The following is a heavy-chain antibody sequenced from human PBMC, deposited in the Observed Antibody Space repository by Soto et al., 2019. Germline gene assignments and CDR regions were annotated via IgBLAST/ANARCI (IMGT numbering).Heavy chain of an antibody. CDR2: IFSNDEK. V-gene: IGHV2-26*01. CDR3: ARTNSGYYSDAFDI. CDR1: GFSLSNARMG. D-gene: IGHD3-10*01. J-gene: IGHJ3*02. Sequence: QVTLKESGPVLVKPTETLTLTCTVSGFSLSNARMGVSWIRQPPGKALEWLAHIFSNDEKSYSTSLKNRLTTSKDTSKSQVVLTMTNMDPVDTATYYCARTNSGYYSDAFDIWDQGTMVTVSS.